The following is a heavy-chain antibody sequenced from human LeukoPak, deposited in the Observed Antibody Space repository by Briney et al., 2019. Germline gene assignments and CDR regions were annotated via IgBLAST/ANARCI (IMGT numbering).Heavy chain of an antibody. CDR3: VRALHSSGWYFDY. CDR2: VYSGGST. Sequence: GGSLRLSCAASGFTVSSNYMSWVRQAPGKGLEWVSVVYSGGSTYYADSVKGRFTISRDNAKNSLYLQMNSLRAEDTAVYYCVRALHSSGWYFDYWGQGTLVTVSS. D-gene: IGHD6-19*01. CDR1: GFTVSSNY. J-gene: IGHJ4*02. V-gene: IGHV3-53*01.